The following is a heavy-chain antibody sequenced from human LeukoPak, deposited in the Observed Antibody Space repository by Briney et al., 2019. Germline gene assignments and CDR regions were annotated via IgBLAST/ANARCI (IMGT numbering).Heavy chain of an antibody. CDR2: IIPIFGTA. D-gene: IGHD4-17*01. CDR1: GGTFSSYT. Sequence: SVKVSCKTSGGTFSSYTISWVRQAPGQGLEWMGGIIPIFGTANYAQKFQGRVTITADESTSTAYMELSSLRSEDTAVYYCARVGDYGDYVDYWGQGTLVTVSS. J-gene: IGHJ4*02. V-gene: IGHV1-69*13. CDR3: ARVGDYGDYVDY.